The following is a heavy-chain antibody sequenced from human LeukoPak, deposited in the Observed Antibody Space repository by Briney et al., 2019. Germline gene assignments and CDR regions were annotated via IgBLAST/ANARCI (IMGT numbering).Heavy chain of an antibody. D-gene: IGHD3-16*01. CDR2: IVVGSSNT. V-gene: IGHV1-58*01. CDR1: GFTFSNSA. J-gene: IGHJ3*02. Sequence: GASVKVPCKTSGFTFSNSAVQWVRQARGQRLEWIGWIVVGSSNTDYTQKFQERVTITRDMSTGTAYMELTSLTSEDTAVYYCAARPGGYASFDIWGQGTMVTVSS. CDR3: AARPGGYASFDI.